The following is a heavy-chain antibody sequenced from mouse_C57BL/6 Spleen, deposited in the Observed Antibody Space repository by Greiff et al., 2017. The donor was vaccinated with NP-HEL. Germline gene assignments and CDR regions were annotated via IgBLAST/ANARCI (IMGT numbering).Heavy chain of an antibody. CDR1: GCTVTDDY. CDR3: ANIYYDYAE. Sequence: VQLQQSGPELFKPGVVGKIDGKVVGCTVTDDYSNWVRVVHGKSLEWIGDIPHNNGGTSYNQKFKGKATLTVDKSSSTAYMELRSLTSEDSAVYYCANIYYDYAEWGQGTLVTVSA. J-gene: IGHJ3*02. CDR2: IPHNNGGT. D-gene: IGHD2-4*01. V-gene: IGHV1-26*01.